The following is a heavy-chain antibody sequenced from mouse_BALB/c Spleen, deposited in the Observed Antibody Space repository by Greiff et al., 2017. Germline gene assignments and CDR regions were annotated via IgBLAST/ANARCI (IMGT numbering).Heavy chain of an antibody. D-gene: IGHD2-4*01. J-gene: IGHJ3*01. CDR1: GYTFTDYN. V-gene: IGHV1S29*02. CDR3: ARNDYSWFAY. Sequence: EVMLVESGPELVKPGASVKISCKASGYTFTDYNMHWVKQSHGKSLEWIGYIYPYNGGTGYNQKFKSKATLTVDNSSSTAYMELRSLTSEDSAVYYCARNDYSWFAYWGQGTLVTVSA. CDR2: IYPYNGGT.